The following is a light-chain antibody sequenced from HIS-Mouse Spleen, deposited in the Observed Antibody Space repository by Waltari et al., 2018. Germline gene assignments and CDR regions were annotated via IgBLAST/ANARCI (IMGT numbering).Light chain of an antibody. CDR2: EGS. CDR3: YSTDSSGNHRV. J-gene: IGLJ2*01. V-gene: IGLV3-10*01. Sequence: SYELTQPPSVSVSPGQTARITCAGDALPKKYADWYQQKSGQAPVLVIYEGSKRPSGIPERFSGSSSGTMATLTISGAQVEDEAYYYCYSTDSSGNHRVFGGGTKLTVL. CDR1: ALPKKY.